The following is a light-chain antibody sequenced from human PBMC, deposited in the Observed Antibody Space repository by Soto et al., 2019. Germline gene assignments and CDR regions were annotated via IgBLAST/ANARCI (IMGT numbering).Light chain of an antibody. CDR2: AAS. V-gene: IGKV1-39*01. CDR1: QSISHY. CDR3: QQSYDMPWT. Sequence: IRVNNSAAALSSYKRDTVTITCRASQSISHYLSWYQQKPGKAPQLLIYAASNLQTGVPSRFSGSGFGTDFTLTISSLQPEDFAAYYCQQSYDMPWTFGLGTKVDI. J-gene: IGKJ1*01.